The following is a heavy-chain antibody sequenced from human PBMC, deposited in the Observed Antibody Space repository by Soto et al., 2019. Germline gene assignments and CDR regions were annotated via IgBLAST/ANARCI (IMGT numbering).Heavy chain of an antibody. J-gene: IGHJ5*02. CDR2: IYYSGST. V-gene: IGHV4-31*03. CDR1: GGSISSGGYY. D-gene: IGHD3-9*01. Sequence: QVQLQESGPGLVKPSQTLSLTCTVSGGSISSGGYYWSWIRQHPGKGLEWIGYIYYSGSTYYNPSLKSRFTISVDTSKNQFSLKLSSVTAADTAVYYCARGHILTGRFDPWGQGTLVTVSS. CDR3: ARGHILTGRFDP.